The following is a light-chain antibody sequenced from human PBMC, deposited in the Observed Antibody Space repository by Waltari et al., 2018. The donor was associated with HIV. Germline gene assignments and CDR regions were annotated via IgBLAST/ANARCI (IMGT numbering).Light chain of an antibody. Sequence: PQSPATLSLSPGERAPPSCRASQSVNSNVACYQQKPGQTPRLLIYGTATRATDIPARFSGSGSGTEFTLNISSLQSEDFAVYYCHHYNNWRETFGQGTKVEIK. J-gene: IGKJ1*01. V-gene: IGKV3-15*01. CDR1: QSVNSN. CDR3: HHYNNWRET. CDR2: GTA.